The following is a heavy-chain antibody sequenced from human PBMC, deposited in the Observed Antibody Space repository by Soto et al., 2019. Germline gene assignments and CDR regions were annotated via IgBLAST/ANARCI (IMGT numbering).Heavy chain of an antibody. D-gene: IGHD6-6*01. V-gene: IGHV3-7*01. Sequence: EVQLVESGGDLVQPGGSLRLSCAASGFTSSVSWMNWVRQAPGKGLEWVAYISADGSETKHVDSVKGRFTISRDNAKNSLYLDMDSLRAEDTAVYYCASTRRLLDSWGQGTLVTVSS. CDR2: ISADGSET. CDR1: GFTSSVSW. CDR3: ASTRRLLDS. J-gene: IGHJ4*02.